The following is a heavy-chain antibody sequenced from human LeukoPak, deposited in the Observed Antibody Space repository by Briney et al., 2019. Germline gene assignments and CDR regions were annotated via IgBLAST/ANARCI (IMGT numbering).Heavy chain of an antibody. J-gene: IGHJ4*02. CDR3: AAMGSAYYGDFDY. Sequence: GESLKISCQGSGYSFTGYWISWVRQMPGKGLEWMGKINPSDSYTNFSPSFQGHVTISADKSINTVYLQWSSLKASDTAMYYCAAMGSAYYGDFDYWGQGTLVTVSS. V-gene: IGHV5-10-1*01. CDR2: INPSDSYT. D-gene: IGHD3-3*01. CDR1: GYSFTGYW.